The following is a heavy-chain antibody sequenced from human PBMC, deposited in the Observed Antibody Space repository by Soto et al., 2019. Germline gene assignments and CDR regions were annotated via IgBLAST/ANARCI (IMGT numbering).Heavy chain of an antibody. D-gene: IGHD3-3*01. CDR2: IYYSGST. Sequence: QLQLQESGPGLVKPSETLSLTCTVSGGSISSSSYYWGWIRQPPGKGLEWIGSIYYSGSTYYNPSLKSRVTISVDTSKNQFSLKLSSVTAADTAVYYCASYYDFWSAYAFDIWGQGTMVTVSS. CDR1: GGSISSSSYY. V-gene: IGHV4-39*01. CDR3: ASYYDFWSAYAFDI. J-gene: IGHJ3*02.